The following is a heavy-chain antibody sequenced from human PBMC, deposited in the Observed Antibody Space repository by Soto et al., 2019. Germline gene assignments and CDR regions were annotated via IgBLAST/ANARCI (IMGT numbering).Heavy chain of an antibody. CDR3: ARDPARGWYGYLQQ. V-gene: IGHV6-1*01. CDR1: GDSVSSNSAA. CDR2: TYYRSKWYN. Sequence: PSQTLSLTCAISGDSVSSNSAAWNWIRQSPSRGLEWLGRTYYRSKWYNDYAISVKSRISIKPDTSKNQFSLQLNFVTPEDTAVYYCARDPARGWYGYLQQWGQGTRVTVSS. J-gene: IGHJ1*01. D-gene: IGHD6-19*01.